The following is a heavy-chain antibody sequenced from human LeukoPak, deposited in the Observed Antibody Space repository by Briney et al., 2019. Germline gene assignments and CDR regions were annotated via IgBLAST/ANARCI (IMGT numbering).Heavy chain of an antibody. CDR3: ARRWYFDL. J-gene: IGHJ2*01. Sequence: GGSLRLSCAASGFTFSSYAMHWVRQAPGKGLEWVAAISNDGSDKYYADSVKGRFTISRDHSKSTLYLQMNSLRTEDRAVYCCARRWYFDLWGRGTLVTVSS. CDR2: ISNDGSDK. CDR1: GFTFSSYA. V-gene: IGHV3-30*04.